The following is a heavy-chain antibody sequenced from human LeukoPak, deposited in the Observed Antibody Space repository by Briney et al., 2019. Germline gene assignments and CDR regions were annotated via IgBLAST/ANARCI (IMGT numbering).Heavy chain of an antibody. V-gene: IGHV3-23*01. D-gene: IGHD6-19*01. Sequence: GGSLRLSCAASGFTFSSYAMSWVRQAPGKGLEWVSAISGSGGSTYYADSVKGRFTISRDNSKNTLYLQMNSLRAEDTAVYYCTTQDIAVPYDYWGQGTLVTVSS. CDR1: GFTFSSYA. CDR2: ISGSGGST. J-gene: IGHJ4*02. CDR3: TTQDIAVPYDY.